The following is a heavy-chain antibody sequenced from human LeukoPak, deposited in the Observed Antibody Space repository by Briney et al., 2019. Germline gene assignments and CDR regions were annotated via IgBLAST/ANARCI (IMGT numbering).Heavy chain of an antibody. CDR1: GFTFSSYS. V-gene: IGHV3-21*01. CDR3: ARLGWLVYAFDI. CDR2: ISSSSSYI. Sequence: GGSLRLSCAASGFTFSSYSMNWVRQAPGKGLEWVSSISSSSSYIYYADSVKGRFTISRDNAKNSLYLQMNSLRAEDTAVYYCARLGWLVYAFDIWGQGTMVTVSS. J-gene: IGHJ3*02. D-gene: IGHD6-19*01.